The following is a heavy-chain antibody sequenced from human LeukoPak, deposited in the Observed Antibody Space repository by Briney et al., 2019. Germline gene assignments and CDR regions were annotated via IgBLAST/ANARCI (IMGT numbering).Heavy chain of an antibody. CDR3: AKSYNPSNWFDP. J-gene: IGHJ5*02. V-gene: IGHV3-30-3*01. CDR1: GFTFSSYA. Sequence: RFLRLSCAASGFTFSSYAMHWVRQAPGKGLEWVAVISYDGSNKYYADSVKGRFTISRDNSKNTLYLQMNSLRAEDTAVYYCAKSYNPSNWFDPWGQGTLVTVSS. CDR2: ISYDGSNK. D-gene: IGHD1-26*01.